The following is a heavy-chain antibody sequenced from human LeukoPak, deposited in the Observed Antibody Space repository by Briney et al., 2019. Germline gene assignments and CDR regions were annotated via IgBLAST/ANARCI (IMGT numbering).Heavy chain of an antibody. CDR1: GLTFFEAW. CDR3: AKDVPFTGGGAIVS. D-gene: IGHD3-16*01. V-gene: IGHV3-15*01. CDR2: IKSKADGGTT. J-gene: IGHJ4*02. Sequence: GGSLRLSCAASGLTFFEAWMTWVRQAPGKGLEWVGHIKSKADGGTTDYAAPVKGRFTISRDDSQNALYLQMDTLKTEDTAVYYCAKDVPFTGGGAIVSWGQGTPVTVSS.